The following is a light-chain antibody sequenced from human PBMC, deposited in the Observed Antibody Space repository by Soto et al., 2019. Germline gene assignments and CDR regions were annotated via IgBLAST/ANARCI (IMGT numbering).Light chain of an antibody. Sequence: VLTQPPSASGTHGQRVTISCSTSSSNLGDNTVNWYQHVPGTAPKLLIYSYDQRPSGVPDRFSGSRSGTSASLAISGLQSEDEADYYCAAWDAILDGYVFGTGTKVTVL. CDR3: AAWDAILDGYV. V-gene: IGLV1-44*01. J-gene: IGLJ1*01. CDR1: SSNLGDNT. CDR2: SYD.